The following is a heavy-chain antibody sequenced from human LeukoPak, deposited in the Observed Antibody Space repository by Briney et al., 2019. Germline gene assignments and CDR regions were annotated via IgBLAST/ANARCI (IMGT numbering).Heavy chain of an antibody. V-gene: IGHV1-2*02. J-gene: IGHJ5*02. CDR1: GYTFTGYY. D-gene: IGHD3-10*01. CDR3: ARVVGYGSGSTRTNWFDP. Sequence: ASVKVSCKAFGYTFTGYYMHWVRQAPGQGLEWMGWINPNSGGTNYAQKFQGRVTMTRDTSISTAYMELSRLRSDDTAVYYCARVVGYGSGSTRTNWFDPWGQGTLVTVSS. CDR2: INPNSGGT.